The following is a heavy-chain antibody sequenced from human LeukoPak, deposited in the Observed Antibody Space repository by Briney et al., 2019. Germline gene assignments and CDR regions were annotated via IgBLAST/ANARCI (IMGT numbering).Heavy chain of an antibody. Sequence: PGGSLRLSCAASRFIFSDYYMSWIRQAPGKGLEWVSYISSSGSSTYYADSVKGRCPISRDNARNSLYLQMNSLRAEDTAVYYCARDDRCDTTRCYTNYYYGMDVWGQGTTVTVSS. D-gene: IGHD2-2*02. J-gene: IGHJ6*02. CDR3: ARDDRCDTTRCYTNYYYGMDV. CDR2: ISSSGSST. V-gene: IGHV3-11*01. CDR1: RFIFSDYY.